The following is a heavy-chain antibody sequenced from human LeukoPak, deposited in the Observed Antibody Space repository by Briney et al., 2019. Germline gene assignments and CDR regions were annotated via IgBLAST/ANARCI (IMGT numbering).Heavy chain of an antibody. CDR3: ASQTTVKYYFDY. D-gene: IGHD4-17*01. V-gene: IGHV3-53*01. CDR2: IYSGGST. J-gene: IGHJ4*02. CDR1: GFTFTNAW. Sequence: GGSLRLSCAASGFTFTNAWMYWVRQAPGKGLEWVSVIYSGGSTYYADSVKGRFTISRDNSKNTLYLQLNSLRGEDTAVYYCASQTTVKYYFDYWGQGTLVTVSS.